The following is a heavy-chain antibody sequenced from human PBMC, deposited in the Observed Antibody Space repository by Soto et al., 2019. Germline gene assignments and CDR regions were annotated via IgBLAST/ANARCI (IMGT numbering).Heavy chain of an antibody. CDR3: ARDYYDSSGYYSADAFDI. J-gene: IGHJ3*02. D-gene: IGHD3-22*01. CDR2: MNPNSGNA. Sequence: ASVKVSCKASGYTFTSYDINWVRQATGQGLEWMGWMNPNSGNAGYAQKFQGRVTMTRNTSISTAYMELSSLRSEDTAVYYCARDYYDSSGYYSADAFDIWGQGTMVTVSS. CDR1: GYTFTSYD. V-gene: IGHV1-8*01.